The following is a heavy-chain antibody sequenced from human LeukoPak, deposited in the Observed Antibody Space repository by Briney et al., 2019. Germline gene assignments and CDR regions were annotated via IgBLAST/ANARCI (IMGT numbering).Heavy chain of an antibody. CDR3: ARAPRPDYYYMDV. V-gene: IGHV3-48*01. J-gene: IGHJ6*03. CDR2: ISSSSSTI. Sequence: GGSLRLSCAASGFTFSSYSMNWVRQAPGKGLEWVSYISSSSSTIYYADSVKGRFTISRDNAKNSLYLQMNSLRAEDTAVYYCARAPRPDYYYMDVWGKGTTVTVSS. D-gene: IGHD6-6*01. CDR1: GFTFSSYS.